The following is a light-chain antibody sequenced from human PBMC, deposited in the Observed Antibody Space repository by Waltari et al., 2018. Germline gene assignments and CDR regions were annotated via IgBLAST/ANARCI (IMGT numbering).Light chain of an antibody. V-gene: IGLV1-47*01. CDR3: AAWDDSLYA. J-gene: IGLJ1*01. CDR1: SSNIGVNY. CDR2: RNN. Sequence: QSVLTQPPSASGTPGQRVTISCSGSSSNIGVNYVYWYQQLPGRAPKLLIYRNNQRPSGGPDRFSGSKSGTSASLAISGLRSEDEADYYCAAWDDSLYALGTGTKVSVL.